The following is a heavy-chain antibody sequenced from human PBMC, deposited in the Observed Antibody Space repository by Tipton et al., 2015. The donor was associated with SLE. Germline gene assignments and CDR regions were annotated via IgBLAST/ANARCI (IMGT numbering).Heavy chain of an antibody. Sequence: PGLVKPSETLSLTCSVSGYSISSGYYWGWIRQPAGKGLEWIGRIYTSGSTNYNPSLKSRVTISVDTSKNQFSLKLSSVTAADTAVYYCARVLGVVKSYYMDVWGKGTTVTVSS. CDR2: IYTSGST. V-gene: IGHV4-61*02. CDR3: ARVLGVVKSYYMDV. D-gene: IGHD3-3*01. CDR1: GYSISSGYY. J-gene: IGHJ6*03.